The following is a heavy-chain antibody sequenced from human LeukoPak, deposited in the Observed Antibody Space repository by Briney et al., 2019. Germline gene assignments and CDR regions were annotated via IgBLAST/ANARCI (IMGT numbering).Heavy chain of an antibody. D-gene: IGHD3-10*01. CDR2: IYHSGST. CDR1: GYSLSSGYY. Sequence: SETLSLTCTVSGYSLSSGYYWGWIRQPPGKGLEWIGSIYHSGSTYYNPSLKSRVTISVVTSKNQFSLKLSSVTAADTAVYYCARDGGGVYFDYWGQGTLVTVSS. V-gene: IGHV4-38-2*02. J-gene: IGHJ4*02. CDR3: ARDGGGVYFDY.